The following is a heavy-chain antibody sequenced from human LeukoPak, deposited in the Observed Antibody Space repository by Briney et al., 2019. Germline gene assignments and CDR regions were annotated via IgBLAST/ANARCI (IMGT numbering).Heavy chain of an antibody. CDR1: GGSFSGYY. J-gene: IGHJ4*02. CDR3: ARLSTVTTSFDY. CDR2: INHSGST. D-gene: IGHD4-11*01. Sequence: SETLSLTCAVYGGSFSGYYWSWIRQPPGKGLEWIGEINHSGSTNYNPSLKSRVTISVDTSKNQFSLKLSSVTAADTAVYHRARLSTVTTSFDYWGQGTLVTVSS. V-gene: IGHV4-34*01.